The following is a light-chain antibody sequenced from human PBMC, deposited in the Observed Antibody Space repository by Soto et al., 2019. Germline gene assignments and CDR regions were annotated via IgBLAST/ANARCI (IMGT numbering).Light chain of an antibody. CDR3: QAYDSSLSAYVV. CDR2: GTS. J-gene: IGLJ2*01. Sequence: QSVLTQPPSVSGAPGQRVTISCTGSSSNIGAGHDVHWYQQLPGTAPRLLIYGTSNRPSGVPDRCSGSTSGTSASLALTGLLAGDEADYFCQAYDSSLSAYVVFGGGTKLTVL. CDR1: SSNIGAGHD. V-gene: IGLV1-40*01.